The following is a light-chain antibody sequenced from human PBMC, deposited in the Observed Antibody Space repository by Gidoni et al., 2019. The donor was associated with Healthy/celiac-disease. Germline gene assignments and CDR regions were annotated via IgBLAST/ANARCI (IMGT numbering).Light chain of an antibody. V-gene: IGKV3-11*01. J-gene: IGKJ4*01. CDR1: QSVSSY. CDR2: DAS. CDR3: QQRSNWPRTLT. Sequence: EIVLTQSPATLSLSPGERATLSCRASQSVSSYLAWYQPNPGQAPRLLIYDASNRATGIPARFSGSGSGTDFTLTISSLEPEDFAVYYCQQRSNWPRTLTFGGGTKVEIK.